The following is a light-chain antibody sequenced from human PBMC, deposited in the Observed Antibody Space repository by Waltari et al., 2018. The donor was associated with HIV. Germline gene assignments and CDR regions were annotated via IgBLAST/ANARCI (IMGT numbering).Light chain of an antibody. CDR2: GAS. V-gene: IGKV3-15*01. CDR3: QQYNSWPLT. CDR1: QNVRTN. J-gene: IGKJ3*01. Sequence: ETVINQSPGALSLVPGERVTLSCRASQNVRTNLAWYQQKPGQPPRLLIYGASARATDGPARFSGSGSGTEFNLSIAALLSEDLAVYFCQQYNSWPLTFGPGSKVNIK.